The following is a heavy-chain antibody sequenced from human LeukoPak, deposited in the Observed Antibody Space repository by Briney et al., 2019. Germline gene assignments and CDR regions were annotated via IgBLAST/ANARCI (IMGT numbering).Heavy chain of an antibody. CDR3: ARGDRGIFDY. J-gene: IGHJ4*02. Sequence: SQTLSLTCTVSGGSISSGSYYWSWIRQPAGKGLEWIGRIYTSGSTNYNPSLKSRVTISVDTSKNQFSLKLSSVTAADTAVYYCARGDRGIFDYWGQGTLVTVSS. CDR1: GGSISSGSYY. CDR2: IYTSGST. V-gene: IGHV4-61*02. D-gene: IGHD3-16*01.